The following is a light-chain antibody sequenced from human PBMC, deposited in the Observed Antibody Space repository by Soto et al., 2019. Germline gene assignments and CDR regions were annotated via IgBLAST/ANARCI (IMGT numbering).Light chain of an antibody. V-gene: IGKV3-15*01. CDR2: DTS. CDR3: QQYNHWRSIS. J-gene: IGKJ5*01. CDR1: QSVSRK. Sequence: EIVLTQSPATVSVSPGERATLSCRCSQSVSRKLAWYQHKPGQAPRPLIYDTSTRAADIPARFSGSGSGTDFTLTISSLQSEDFAVYYCQQYNHWRSISFGQGTRLEIK.